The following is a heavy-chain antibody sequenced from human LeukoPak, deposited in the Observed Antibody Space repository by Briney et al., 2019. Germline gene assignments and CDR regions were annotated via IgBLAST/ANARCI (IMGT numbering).Heavy chain of an antibody. D-gene: IGHD3-10*01. J-gene: IGHJ4*02. CDR2: ISTYDGNT. V-gene: IGHV1-18*04. CDR3: AKFGATVGYSPIDY. CDR1: GYSFTSYG. Sequence: WASVKVSCKASGYSFTSYGISWVRQAPGQGLEWMGWISTYDGNTNYAQRVQDRLTMTTDSSTSTAYMELRSLRSDDTAVYYCAKFGATVGYSPIDYWGQGTLVTVSS.